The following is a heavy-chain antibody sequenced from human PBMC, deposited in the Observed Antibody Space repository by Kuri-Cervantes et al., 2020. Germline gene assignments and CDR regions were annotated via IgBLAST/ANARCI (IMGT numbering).Heavy chain of an antibody. CDR3: ARGRGGRLFD. CDR1: GYSISSSYY. V-gene: IGHV4-38-2*01. D-gene: IGHD1-26*01. CDR2: IYYSGST. Sequence: LSLTCAVSGYSISSSYYWGWIRQPPGKGLEWIGSIYYSGSTYYNPSLKSRVTISINTSKNQFSLKLSSVTAADTAVYYCARGRGGRLFDWGQGTLVTVSS. J-gene: IGHJ4*02.